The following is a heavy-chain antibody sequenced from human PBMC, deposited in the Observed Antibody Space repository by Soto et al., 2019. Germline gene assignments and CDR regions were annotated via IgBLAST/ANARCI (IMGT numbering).Heavy chain of an antibody. D-gene: IGHD6-13*01. CDR1: GGSIRSYY. V-gene: IGHV4-59*01. J-gene: IGHJ4*02. CDR2: INHSGST. Sequence: PSETLSLTCIVSGGSIRSYYWSWIRQPPGKGPEWIGYINHSGSTNYNPSLKSRVTISLDTSKNQVSLRLSSVTAADTAVYYCARGPRVAATGREGVDYWGQGTLVTVS. CDR3: ARGPRVAATGREGVDY.